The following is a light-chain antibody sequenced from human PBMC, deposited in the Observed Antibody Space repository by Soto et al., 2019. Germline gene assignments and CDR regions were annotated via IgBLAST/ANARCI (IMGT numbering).Light chain of an antibody. CDR1: QSINSW. V-gene: IGKV1-5*01. CDR2: HAS. CDR3: QEYVYYSS. J-gene: IGKJ4*01. Sequence: DIQMTQSPSTLSASVGDRVTITCRASQSINSWLSWYQQSPGKAPKHLIYHASTLESGVPSRFSGSGSGTEFTLTISSLQPDDFATYYGQEYVYYSSFGGGTKVEIK.